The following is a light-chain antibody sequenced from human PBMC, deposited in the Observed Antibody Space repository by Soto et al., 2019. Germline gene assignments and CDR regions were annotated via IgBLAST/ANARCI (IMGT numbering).Light chain of an antibody. J-gene: IGKJ1*01. CDR3: QQYGSSPGT. V-gene: IGKV3-20*01. Sequence: EIVLTQSPGTLSLSPGEGATLSCRASQSIYTKLAWYQKKSGQAPRLLIYDASTRAYGIPDRFSGSGSGTDFSLTISRLEPEDFAVYYCQQYGSSPGTFGQGTKVDIK. CDR1: QSIYTK. CDR2: DAS.